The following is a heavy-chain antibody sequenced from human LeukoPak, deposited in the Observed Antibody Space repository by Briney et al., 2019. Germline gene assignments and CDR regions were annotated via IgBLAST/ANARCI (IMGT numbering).Heavy chain of an antibody. J-gene: IGHJ4*02. CDR3: AKGEGNFDY. V-gene: IGHV3-21*04. CDR2: ISSSSSYI. CDR1: GFTFSSYS. Sequence: GGSLRLSCAASGFTFSSYSMNWVRQAPGKGLEWVSSISSSSSYIYYADSVKGRFTISRDNSKNTLYLQMNSLRAEDTAVYYCAKGEGNFDYWGQGTLVTVSS.